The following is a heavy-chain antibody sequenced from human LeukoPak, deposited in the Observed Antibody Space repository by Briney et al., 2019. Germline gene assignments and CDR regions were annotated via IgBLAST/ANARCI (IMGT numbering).Heavy chain of an antibody. CDR3: AREVVTAATFDF. Sequence: GGSLRLSCAASGFTFRNYAMGWVRQAPGKGLEWVSGISGSGGTTEYADSVKGRFTISRDNPKNTLYLQMNSLRVEDTAVYSCAREVVTAATFDFWGQGTLVTVSS. D-gene: IGHD2-21*02. CDR2: ISGSGGTT. CDR1: GFTFRNYA. V-gene: IGHV3-23*01. J-gene: IGHJ4*02.